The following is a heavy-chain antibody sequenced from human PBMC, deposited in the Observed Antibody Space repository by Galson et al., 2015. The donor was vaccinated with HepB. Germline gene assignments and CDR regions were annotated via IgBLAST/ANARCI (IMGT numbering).Heavy chain of an antibody. Sequence: SLRLSCAASGFTFSSYSMNWVRQAPGKGLEWVSSISSSSSYIYYADSVKGRFTISRDNAKNSQYLQMNSLRAEDTAVYYCARIPAAILLWFGEVEDDAFDIWGQGTMVTVSS. CDR1: GFTFSSYS. V-gene: IGHV3-21*01. CDR2: ISSSSSYI. D-gene: IGHD3-10*01. CDR3: ARIPAAILLWFGEVEDDAFDI. J-gene: IGHJ3*02.